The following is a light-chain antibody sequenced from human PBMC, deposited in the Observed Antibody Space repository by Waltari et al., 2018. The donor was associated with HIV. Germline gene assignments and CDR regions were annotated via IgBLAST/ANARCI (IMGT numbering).Light chain of an antibody. CDR3: QQLHTFPLT. Sequence: DIQLTQSPSFLSASVGDRVTVACRASQDISDFLAWYQQKPGIAPRLLIYDASILYTGVPSRFRGSGSGKEFTLTISSQQPEDFASYYCQQLHTFPLTFGGGTKV. CDR1: QDISDF. J-gene: IGKJ4*01. V-gene: IGKV1-9*01. CDR2: DAS.